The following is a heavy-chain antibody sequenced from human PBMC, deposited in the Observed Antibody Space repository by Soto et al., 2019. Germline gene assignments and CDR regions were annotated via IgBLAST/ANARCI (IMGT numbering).Heavy chain of an antibody. J-gene: IGHJ4*02. CDR1: GGSIISDY. Sequence: SGTLSLTCTVSGGSIISDYWSWIRQPPGKGLEWIGYISYSGSTNYNPSLKSLVTISVDTSKNQFSLNLSSVTAADTAAYYCARVLSGSSLFDYRGQGTLVTVSS. V-gene: IGHV4-59*01. CDR2: ISYSGST. D-gene: IGHD1-26*01. CDR3: ARVLSGSSLFDY.